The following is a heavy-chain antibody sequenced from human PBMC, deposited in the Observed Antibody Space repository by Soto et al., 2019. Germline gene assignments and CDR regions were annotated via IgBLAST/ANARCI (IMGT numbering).Heavy chain of an antibody. J-gene: IGHJ6*02. CDR3: ERISRYYDILTGVLVCMDV. CDR1: GGSISSYY. Sequence: PSETLSLTCTVSGGSISSYYWSWIRQPPGKGLEWIGYIYYSGSTNYNPSLKSRVTISVDTSKNQFSLKLSSVTAADTAVYYCERISRYYDILTGVLVCMDVWGQGTTVTVSS. CDR2: IYYSGST. D-gene: IGHD3-9*01. V-gene: IGHV4-59*08.